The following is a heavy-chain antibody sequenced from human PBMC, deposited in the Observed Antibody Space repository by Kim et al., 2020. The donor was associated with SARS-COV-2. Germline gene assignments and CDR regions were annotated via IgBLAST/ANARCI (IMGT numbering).Heavy chain of an antibody. CDR1: GFTFTSQW. D-gene: IGHD3-16*01. CDR3: VRGTWGGD. J-gene: IGHJ1*01. V-gene: IGHV3-7*05. Sequence: GGSLRLSCAASGFTFTSQWMMWVRQSPGKGLEWVAHIKQDGRGESYVDYVKGRFNISRENVKNSLALQMNSLRVEDTAVFYFVRGTWGGDWGQGTLVTVSA. CDR2: IKQDGRGE.